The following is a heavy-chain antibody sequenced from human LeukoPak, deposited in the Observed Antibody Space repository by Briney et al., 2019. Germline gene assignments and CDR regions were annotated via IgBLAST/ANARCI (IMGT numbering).Heavy chain of an antibody. V-gene: IGHV4-30-4*01. D-gene: IGHD2-2*01. CDR1: GGSISSGDHY. CDR3: ARGFGYDFADY. CDR2: ITLYSDTT. J-gene: IGHJ4*02. Sequence: PSETLSLTCSVSGGSISSGDHYWTWIRQPPGGGLEWMGFITLYSDTTSYNPSLKSRLMISIDTSKNQISLTLTSVTAADTAVYFCARGFGYDFADYWGQGILVTVSS.